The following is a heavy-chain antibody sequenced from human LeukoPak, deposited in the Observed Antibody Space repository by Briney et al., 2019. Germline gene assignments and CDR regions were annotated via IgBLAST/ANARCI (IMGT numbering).Heavy chain of an antibody. CDR3: ARDRMDYEADY. D-gene: IGHD4-17*01. V-gene: IGHV3-48*03. CDR1: DFSFITYA. CDR2: ISSSGSTI. J-gene: IGHJ4*02. Sequence: PGWTLRFSCAASDFSFITYAMSWVRQAPGKGLDWVSYISSSGSTIYYADSVKGRFTISRDNAKNSLYLQMNSLRAEDTAVYYCARDRMDYEADYWGQGTLVIVSS.